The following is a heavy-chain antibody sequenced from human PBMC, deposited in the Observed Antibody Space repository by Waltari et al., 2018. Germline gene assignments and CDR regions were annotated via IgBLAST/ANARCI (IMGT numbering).Heavy chain of an antibody. CDR1: GYIFSSRA. D-gene: IGHD1-1*01. CDR3: ARDPGGWNVDY. V-gene: IGHV1-3*04. J-gene: IGHJ4*02. Sequence: QVQLVQSGAEVKGPGASVKVSCKASGYIFSSRARHWVRQAPGPRLEWMVWINTGYGNPKYSTTFQGRVIFTRDTSASTAYMDLSGLTSDDTAVYYCARDPGGWNVDYWGQGTHVTVSS. CDR2: INTGYGNP.